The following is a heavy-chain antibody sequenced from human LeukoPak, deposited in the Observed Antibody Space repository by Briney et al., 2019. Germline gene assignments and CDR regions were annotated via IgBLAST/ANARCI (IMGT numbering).Heavy chain of an antibody. Sequence: GASVKVSCKASGYTFTSYGISWVRQAPGQGLEWMGWISAYNGNTNYAQKLQGRVTMTTDTSTSTAYMELRSLRSDDTAVYYCARGRTSSGWYLQWEFINWGQGTLVTVSS. CDR2: ISAYNGNT. D-gene: IGHD6-19*01. CDR3: ARGRTSSGWYLQWEFIN. J-gene: IGHJ4*02. CDR1: GYTFTSYG. V-gene: IGHV1-18*01.